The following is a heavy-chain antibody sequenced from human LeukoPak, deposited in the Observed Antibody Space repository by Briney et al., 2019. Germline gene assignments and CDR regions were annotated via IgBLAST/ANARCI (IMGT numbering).Heavy chain of an antibody. CDR2: INPNSGGT. CDR3: ARGGIVVVPAAPPDY. CDR1: GYTFTGYY. D-gene: IGHD2-2*01. J-gene: IGHJ4*02. Sequence: GASVKVSCKASGYTFTGYYMHWVRQAPGQGLEWMGWINPNSGGTNYAQKFQGRATMTRDTSISTAYMELSRLRSDDTAVYYCARGGIVVVPAAPPDYWGQGTLVTVSS. V-gene: IGHV1-2*02.